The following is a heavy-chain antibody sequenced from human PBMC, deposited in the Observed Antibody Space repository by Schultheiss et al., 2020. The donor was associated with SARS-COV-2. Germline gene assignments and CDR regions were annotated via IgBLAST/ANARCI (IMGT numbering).Heavy chain of an antibody. CDR2: IYYSGST. CDR3: ARGSNWFDP. J-gene: IGHJ5*02. V-gene: IGHV4-59*01. D-gene: IGHD3-10*01. Sequence: SETLSLTCTVSGGSISSYYWSWIRQPPGKGLESIGYIYYSGSTNHNPSLKSRVTISVDTSKNQFSLNLSSVTAADTAVYYCARGSNWFDPWGQGTLVTVSS. CDR1: GGSISSYY.